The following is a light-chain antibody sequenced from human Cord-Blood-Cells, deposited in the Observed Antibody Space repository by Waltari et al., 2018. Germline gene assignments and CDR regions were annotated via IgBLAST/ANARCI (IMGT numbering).Light chain of an antibody. CDR3: QQYDNRPPALT. V-gene: IGKV1-33*01. Sequence: DIQMTQSPSSLSASVGDRVTITCQASQEISNYLNCSQQKPGKAPKLLIYDASNLETGIPSRFSGSGSGTDVTFTISSLQPEDIATYYGQQYDNRPPALTFGGGTKVEIK. CDR1: QEISNY. CDR2: DAS. J-gene: IGKJ4*01.